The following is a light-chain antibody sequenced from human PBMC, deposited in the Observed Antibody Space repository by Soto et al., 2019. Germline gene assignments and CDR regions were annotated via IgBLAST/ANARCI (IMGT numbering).Light chain of an antibody. CDR2: DAS. CDR1: QTVGSNY. CDR3: HQYASSPLT. V-gene: IGKV3-20*01. Sequence: EIVLTQSPGTLSLSPGERATLSCRASQTVGSNYLAWYQQKPGQAPRLLIYDASSRATDIPDRFSGSGSGTDFTLTFSRLEPEDFAVYYCHQYASSPLTFGQGTKVEIK. J-gene: IGKJ1*01.